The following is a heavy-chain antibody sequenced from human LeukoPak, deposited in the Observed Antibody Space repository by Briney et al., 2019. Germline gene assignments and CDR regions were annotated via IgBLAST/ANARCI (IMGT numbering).Heavy chain of an antibody. CDR3: ATVPLSGPLYFQD. CDR2: ISSTSIYI. V-gene: IGHV3-21*01. D-gene: IGHD3-3*01. Sequence: GGSLRLSCAASGFTFNSYTMIWVRQAPGKGLEWVSSISSTSIYIYYTDSVKGRFTISRDNAKNSLYLQMNSLRPEDTGVYYCATVPLSGPLYFQDWGQGTLVTVSS. CDR1: GFTFNSYT. J-gene: IGHJ1*01.